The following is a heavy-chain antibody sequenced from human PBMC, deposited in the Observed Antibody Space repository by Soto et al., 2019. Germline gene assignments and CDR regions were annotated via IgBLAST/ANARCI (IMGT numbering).Heavy chain of an antibody. D-gene: IGHD3-10*01. J-gene: IGHJ4*02. CDR2: IFYSGST. Sequence: PSETLSLTCTVSGGSIRSPNYYWSWIRQHPGKGLEWIGSIFYSGSTAYNPSLRGRVTMSVDTSKNLYSLRLTSVTAADSAVYFCATERPSDYYGGGGLFDSWGQGTLVTVSS. CDR3: ATERPSDYYGGGGLFDS. CDR1: GGSIRSPNYY. V-gene: IGHV4-31*03.